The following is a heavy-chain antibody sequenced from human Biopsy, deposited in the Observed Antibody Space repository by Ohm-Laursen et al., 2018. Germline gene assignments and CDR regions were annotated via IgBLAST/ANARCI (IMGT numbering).Heavy chain of an antibody. CDR3: ARDGEAKYCKHGVCPSDF. J-gene: IGHJ4*02. CDR1: GFTFSGFS. D-gene: IGHD2-8*01. CDR2: ISASGNHI. V-gene: IGHV3-21*01. Sequence: GSLRLSCAASGFTFSGFSMNWVRQAPGKGLEWVSSISASGNHIYYTDSVKGRFTVSRDNGKNSVYLQMNSLRVEETAVYYCARDGEAKYCKHGVCPSDFWGQGTLVTVSS.